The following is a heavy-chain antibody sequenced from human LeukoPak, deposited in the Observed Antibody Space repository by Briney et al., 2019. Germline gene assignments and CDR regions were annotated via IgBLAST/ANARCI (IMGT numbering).Heavy chain of an antibody. CDR3: AKAMYSHYLFDY. CDR2: ISRDGDET. V-gene: IGHV3-23*01. J-gene: IGHJ4*02. CDR1: GFNFNGYA. Sequence: GGSLRLSCAASGFNFNGYARSWVRQAPGKGLEWVSGISRDGDETYYADSVRGRFTISRDNSKNTLYLQMNSLRAEDTAIYYCAKAMYSHYLFDYWGQGTLVTVSS. D-gene: IGHD4-11*01.